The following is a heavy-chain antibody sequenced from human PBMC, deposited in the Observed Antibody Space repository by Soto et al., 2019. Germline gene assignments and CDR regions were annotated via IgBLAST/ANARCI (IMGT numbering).Heavy chain of an antibody. V-gene: IGHV4-59*01. CDR1: GGSISSYY. CDR3: ARGYDFWSGYPKAYFDY. CDR2: IYYSGST. Sequence: SETLSLTCTVSGGSISSYYWSWIRQPPGKGLEWIGYIYYSGSTNYNPSLKSRVTISVDTSKNQFSLKLSSVTAADTAVYYCARGYDFWSGYPKAYFDYWGQGPLVTVSS. D-gene: IGHD3-3*01. J-gene: IGHJ4*02.